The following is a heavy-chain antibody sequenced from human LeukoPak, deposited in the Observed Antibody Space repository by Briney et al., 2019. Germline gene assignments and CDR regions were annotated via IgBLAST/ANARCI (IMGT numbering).Heavy chain of an antibody. D-gene: IGHD4-23*01. CDR2: IWFDGSNK. CDR1: GFSFSNYG. V-gene: IGHV3-33*01. Sequence: GTSLRLSCAASGFSFSNYGMHWVRQAPGKGLEWVAVIWFDGSNKYYADSVKGRFTISRDNSKKTLYLQMNSLRAEDTAVYYCAGDFSQSRNSDCWGQGTLVTVSS. CDR3: AGDFSQSRNSDC. J-gene: IGHJ4*02.